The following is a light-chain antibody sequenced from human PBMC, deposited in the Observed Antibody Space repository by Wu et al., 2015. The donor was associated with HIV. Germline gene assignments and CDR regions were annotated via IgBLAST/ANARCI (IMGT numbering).Light chain of an antibody. Sequence: QMIQSPSVVAASIGDTVMVTCRASQNISTFLGWYQQTPGEPPKLLIYAASRLQSGVSLRFSGSGSETEFTLTISSLQPDDFATYYCQHYNNFPYTFGQGTKLEMK. J-gene: IGKJ2*01. CDR1: QNISTF. CDR2: AAS. CDR3: QHYNNFPYT. V-gene: IGKV1-12*01.